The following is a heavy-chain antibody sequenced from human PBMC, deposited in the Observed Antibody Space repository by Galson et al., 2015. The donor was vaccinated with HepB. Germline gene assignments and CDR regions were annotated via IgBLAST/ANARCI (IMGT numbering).Heavy chain of an antibody. Sequence: SETLSLTCTVSGGSISSSSYYWGWIRQPPGKGLEWIGSIYYSGSTYYNPSLKSRVTISVDTSKNQFSLKLSSVTAADTAVYYCASRVGATTDFDYWGQGTLVTVSS. CDR2: IYYSGST. CDR3: ASRVGATTDFDY. D-gene: IGHD1-26*01. J-gene: IGHJ4*02. V-gene: IGHV4-39*01. CDR1: GGSISSSSYY.